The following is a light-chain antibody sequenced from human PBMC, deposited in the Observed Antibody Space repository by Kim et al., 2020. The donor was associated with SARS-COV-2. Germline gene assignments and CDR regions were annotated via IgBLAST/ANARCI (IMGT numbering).Light chain of an antibody. CDR3: QQYGSSPQT. V-gene: IGKV3-20*01. CDR2: DAS. CDR1: QRVSSSY. Sequence: PGESASLSSRPSQRVSSSYPAWYQQKPGHAPRLLISDASSRATGIPDMFSGSGSGTDFTLTISRLEPEDFAVYFCQQYGSSPQTFGQGTKVDIK. J-gene: IGKJ1*01.